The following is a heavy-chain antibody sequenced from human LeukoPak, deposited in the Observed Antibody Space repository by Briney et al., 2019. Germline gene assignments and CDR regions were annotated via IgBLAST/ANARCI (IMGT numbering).Heavy chain of an antibody. D-gene: IGHD6-19*01. CDR1: GFTFSSYD. V-gene: IGHV3-11*04. J-gene: IGHJ4*02. CDR3: VRDRTEQWLVPDYFDY. Sequence: PGGALRLSCAASGFTFSSYDMSWIRQAPGKGLEWVAYIGISGSTIYYADSVKGRFTISRDNAKNSLYLQMNSLRADDTAVYYCVRDRTEQWLVPDYFDYWGQGTLVTVSS. CDR2: IGISGSTI.